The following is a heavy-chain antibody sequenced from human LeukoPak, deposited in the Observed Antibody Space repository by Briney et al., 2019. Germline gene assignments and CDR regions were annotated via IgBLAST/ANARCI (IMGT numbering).Heavy chain of an antibody. CDR3: ARLGATGDYFDY. CDR1: GFTFSSYW. J-gene: IGHJ4*02. D-gene: IGHD1-26*01. V-gene: IGHV3-7*01. Sequence: PGGSLRPSCAASGFTFSSYWMSWVRQAPGKGLEWVANIKQDGSEKYYVDSVKGRFTISRDNAKNSLYLQMNSLRAEDTAVYYCARLGATGDYFDYWGQGTLVTVCS. CDR2: IKQDGSEK.